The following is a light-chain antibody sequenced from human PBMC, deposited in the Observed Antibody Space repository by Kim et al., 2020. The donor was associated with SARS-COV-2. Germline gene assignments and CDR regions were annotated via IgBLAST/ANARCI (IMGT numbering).Light chain of an antibody. Sequence: QSITISCTGTSSDVGGYNYVSWYQQHPGKAPKLVIYEVDNRPSGVSIRFSGSKSGNTASLTISGLQAEDEADYYCSSYIRGSTNYVFGTGTKVTVL. CDR1: SSDVGGYNY. V-gene: IGLV2-14*01. CDR3: SSYIRGSTNYV. J-gene: IGLJ1*01. CDR2: EVD.